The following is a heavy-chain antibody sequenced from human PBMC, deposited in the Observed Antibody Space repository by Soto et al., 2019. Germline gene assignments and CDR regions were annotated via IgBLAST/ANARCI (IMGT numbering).Heavy chain of an antibody. Sequence: ETLSLTCTVSGGSISSYYWGWIRQPPGKGLEWIGYIYYSGSTNYNPSLKSRVTISVDTSKNQFSLKLSSVTAADTAVYYCARRVDYVWGSYRYSPYFDYWGQGTLVTVSS. D-gene: IGHD3-16*02. CDR1: GGSISSYY. CDR3: ARRVDYVWGSYRYSPYFDY. J-gene: IGHJ4*02. CDR2: IYYSGST. V-gene: IGHV4-59*08.